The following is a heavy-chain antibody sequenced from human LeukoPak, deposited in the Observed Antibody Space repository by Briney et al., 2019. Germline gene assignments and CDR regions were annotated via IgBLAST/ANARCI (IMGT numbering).Heavy chain of an antibody. V-gene: IGHV6-1*01. CDR2: TYYRTKWYD. Sequence: SQTLSLTCAISGDSVSSNSAAWDWIRQSPSRGLEWLGRTYYRTKWYDDYAVSVKSRMTINADTSKNQFSLRLNSVTPEDTAVYYCARGGSGTTVSLLAYWGQGTLVTVSS. CDR1: GDSVSSNSAA. D-gene: IGHD1-1*01. CDR3: ARGGSGTTVSLLAY. J-gene: IGHJ4*02.